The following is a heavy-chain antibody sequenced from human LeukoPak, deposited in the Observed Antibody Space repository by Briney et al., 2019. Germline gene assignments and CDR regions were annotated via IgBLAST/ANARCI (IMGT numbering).Heavy chain of an antibody. CDR2: IIPIFGTA. D-gene: IGHD5-24*01. J-gene: IGHJ4*02. V-gene: IGHV1-69*13. Sequence: GASVKVSCKASGGTFSSYAISWVRQAPGQGLEWMGGIIPIFGTANYAQKFQGRVTITADESTSTAYMELSSLRSEDTAVYYCARMLWRWLQPYKFENSYWGQGTLVTVSS. CDR1: GGTFSSYA. CDR3: ARMLWRWLQPYKFENSY.